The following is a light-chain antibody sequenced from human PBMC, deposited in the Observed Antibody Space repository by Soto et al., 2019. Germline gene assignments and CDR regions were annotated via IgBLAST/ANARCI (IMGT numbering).Light chain of an antibody. CDR1: GRDIGAYDY. V-gene: IGLV2-14*01. Sequence: QSVLTQPASVSGSPGQSITISCTGSGRDIGAYDYVSWYQQHPGKAPKLLIYGVKNRPSGVPYRFSASKSAFTASLTISGLQAEDEAHYYCSSYTTSYFYVFGPGTKVTV. CDR3: SSYTTSYFYV. CDR2: GVK. J-gene: IGLJ1*01.